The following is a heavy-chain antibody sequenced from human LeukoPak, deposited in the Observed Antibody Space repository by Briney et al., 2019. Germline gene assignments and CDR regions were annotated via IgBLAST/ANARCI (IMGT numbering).Heavy chain of an antibody. V-gene: IGHV3-23*01. J-gene: IGHJ6*02. CDR3: AKGGSGGSNYYYGMDV. CDR1: GFTFSSYG. CDR2: ISGGSDNT. Sequence: GGSLRLSCAASGFTFSSYGMSWVRQAPGKGLEWVSAISGGSDNTYYADSVKGRFTVSRDNSKNTLSLQMNSLRAEDTAVYYCAKGGSGGSNYYYGMDVWGQGTTVTVSS. D-gene: IGHD1-26*01.